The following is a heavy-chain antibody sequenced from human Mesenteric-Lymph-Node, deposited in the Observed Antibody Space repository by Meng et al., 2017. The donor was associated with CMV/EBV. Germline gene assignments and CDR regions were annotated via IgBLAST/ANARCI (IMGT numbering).Heavy chain of an antibody. CDR2: ISHSGST. CDR3: ARGGPNRFYLPAAVYYGMDV. J-gene: IGHJ6*02. CDR1: GGPFSAYY. V-gene: IGHV4-34*01. D-gene: IGHD6-13*01. Sequence: SETLSLTCVVDGGPFSAYYWTWIRQPPGKGLEWFGEISHSGSTNYNPSLKSRVTMSIGASNNQFSLELTSLTAADTAVYYCARGGPNRFYLPAAVYYGMDVWGQGTTVTVSS.